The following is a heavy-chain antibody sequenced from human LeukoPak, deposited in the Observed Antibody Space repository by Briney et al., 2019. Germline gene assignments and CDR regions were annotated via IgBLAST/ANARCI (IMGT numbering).Heavy chain of an antibody. Sequence: SETLSLTCTVSGGSISSYYWSWIRQPPGKGLEWIGYIYYSGSTNYNPSLKSRVTMSVDTSKNQFSLKLSSVTAADTAVYYCARENYYDSSGYYLFDYWGQGTLVTVSS. CDR1: GGSISSYY. CDR3: ARENYYDSSGYYLFDY. D-gene: IGHD3-22*01. J-gene: IGHJ4*02. CDR2: IYYSGST. V-gene: IGHV4-59*12.